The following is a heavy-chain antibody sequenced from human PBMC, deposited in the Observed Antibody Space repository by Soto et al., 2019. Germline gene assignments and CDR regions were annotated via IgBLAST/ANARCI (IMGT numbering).Heavy chain of an antibody. CDR2: IVVGSGNT. CDR1: GFTFTTSG. V-gene: IGHV1-58*02. CDR3: AAVVPPSGILERLGLDP. D-gene: IGHD3-3*01. J-gene: IGHJ5*02. Sequence: SVKVSCNGSGFTFTTSGIHWVRQARGQGLEWMGWIVVGSGNTKYNQKFQERVTLTRDMATDTAYMDLRSLTSADTAIYYCAAVVPPSGILERLGLDPWGQGTLVTVSS.